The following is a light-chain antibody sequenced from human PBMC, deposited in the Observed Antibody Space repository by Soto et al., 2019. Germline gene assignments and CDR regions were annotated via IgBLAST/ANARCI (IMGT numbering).Light chain of an antibody. V-gene: IGKV1-33*01. CDR3: QQYDNLYT. CDR2: DAS. CDR1: QDISNY. J-gene: IGKJ2*01. Sequence: DIQMTQSPSSLSASVGDRVTITCQASQDISNYLNWYQQKPGKAPKLLIYDASNLETGVPSRFSGSGSGTDFTITISSLQPEDIATYYGQQYDNLYTFGQGTKLEIK.